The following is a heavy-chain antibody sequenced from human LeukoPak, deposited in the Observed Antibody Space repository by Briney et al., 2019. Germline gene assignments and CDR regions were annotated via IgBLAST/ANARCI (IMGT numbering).Heavy chain of an antibody. Sequence: KTSETLSLTCTVSGGSISSYYWSWIRQPAGKGLEWIGRIYSSGSTNYNPSLKSRVTMSVDTSKNQFSLKLGSVTAADTAVYYCARSGTAAGRRDYWGQGTLVTVSS. J-gene: IGHJ4*02. CDR1: GGSISSYY. CDR2: IYSSGST. D-gene: IGHD6-13*01. V-gene: IGHV4-4*07. CDR3: ARSGTAAGRRDY.